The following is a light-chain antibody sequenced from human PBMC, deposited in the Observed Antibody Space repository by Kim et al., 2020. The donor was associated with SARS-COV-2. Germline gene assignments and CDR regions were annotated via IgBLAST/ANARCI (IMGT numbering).Light chain of an antibody. CDR1: QSISNY. CDR2: AAS. CDR3: QESYGSAPT. V-gene: IGKV1-39*01. Sequence: DIQMTQSPSSLSASVGDRVTITSRASQSISNYVNWDQQKTGKAPKLLIFAASNLQGGVPSRFSGSGSGTDFTLTISSLQPEDFAAYYCQESYGSAPTFGGGTKVDSK. J-gene: IGKJ4*01.